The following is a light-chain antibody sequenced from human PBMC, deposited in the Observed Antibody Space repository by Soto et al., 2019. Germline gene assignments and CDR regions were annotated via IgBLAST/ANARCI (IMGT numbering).Light chain of an antibody. CDR3: QKYNSAPLT. CDR2: AAS. Sequence: IQMTQSPSTLSASVGERFTITCRASQSISSWLDWYQQKPGKVPKLLIYAASTLQSGVPSRFSGSGSGTDFTLTISSLQPEDVATYYCQKYNSAPLTFGGGTKVDI. CDR1: QSISSW. V-gene: IGKV1-27*01. J-gene: IGKJ4*01.